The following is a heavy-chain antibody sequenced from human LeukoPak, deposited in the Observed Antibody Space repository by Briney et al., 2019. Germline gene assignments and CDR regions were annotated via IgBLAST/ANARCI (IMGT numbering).Heavy chain of an antibody. J-gene: IGHJ4*02. CDR3: ATIKRGSIFGYFDF. CDR1: GGSFSGYY. D-gene: IGHD5-18*01. V-gene: IGHV4-34*01. CDR2: INHSGST. Sequence: PETLSLTCAVYGGSFSGYYWSWIRQPPGKGLEWIGEINHSGSTNYNPSLKSRLTLSADTSKNQFSLRLSSVTAADTAVYYCATIKRGSIFGYFDFWGQGIKVTVSS.